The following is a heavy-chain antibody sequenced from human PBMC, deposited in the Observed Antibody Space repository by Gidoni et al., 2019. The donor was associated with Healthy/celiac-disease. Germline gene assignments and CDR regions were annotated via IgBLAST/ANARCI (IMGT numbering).Heavy chain of an antibody. CDR3: ARFMDYYGSGSYSFDY. Sequence: EVQLVESGGGVVRPGGSLRLSCAAAGFTFDDYGMSWVRQAPGKGLEWVSDINWNGGSTGYADSVKGRFTISRDNAKNSLYLQMNSLRVEDTALYHCARFMDYYGSGSYSFDYWGQGTLVTVSS. V-gene: IGHV3-20*01. CDR1: GFTFDDYG. D-gene: IGHD3-10*01. J-gene: IGHJ4*02. CDR2: INWNGGST.